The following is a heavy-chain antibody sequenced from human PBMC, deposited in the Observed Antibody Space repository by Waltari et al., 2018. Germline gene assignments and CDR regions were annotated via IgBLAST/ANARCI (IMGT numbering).Heavy chain of an antibody. CDR1: GGTFSSYA. Sequence: QVQLVQSGAEVKKPGSSVKVSCKASGGTFSSYAISWVRQAPGQGLEWMGGIIPIFGTANYAQKFQGRVTITTDESTSTAYMELSSLRSEDTAVYYCARVLIPVRWVVMKSYYYYGMDVWGQGTTVTVSS. V-gene: IGHV1-69*05. CDR2: IIPIFGTA. J-gene: IGHJ6*02. D-gene: IGHD2-21*01. CDR3: ARVLIPVRWVVMKSYYYYGMDV.